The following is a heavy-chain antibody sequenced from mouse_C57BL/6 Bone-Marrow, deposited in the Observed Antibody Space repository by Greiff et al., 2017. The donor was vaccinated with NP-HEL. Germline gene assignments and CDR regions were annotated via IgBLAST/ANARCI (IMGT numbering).Heavy chain of an antibody. CDR1: GYTFTSYW. CDR2: IDPSDSYT. Sequence: QVQLQQPGAELVRPGTSVKLSCKASGYTFTSYWMHWVKQRPGQGLEWIGVIDPSDSYTNYNQKFKGKATLTVDTSSSTAYMQLSSLTSEDSAVYYCARGEYYWGQGTTLTVSS. CDR3: ARGEYY. V-gene: IGHV1-59*01. J-gene: IGHJ2*01.